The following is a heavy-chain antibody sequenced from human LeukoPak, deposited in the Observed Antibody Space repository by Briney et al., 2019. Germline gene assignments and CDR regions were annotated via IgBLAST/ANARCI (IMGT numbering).Heavy chain of an antibody. V-gene: IGHV1-18*01. J-gene: IGHJ4*02. CDR1: GGTFSSYG. CDR3: ASSRGGYYPNYFDY. CDR2: ISAYNGNT. Sequence: GASVKVSCKASGGTFSSYGISWVRQAPGQGLEWMGWISAYNGNTNYAQKLQGRVTMTTDTSTSTAYMELRSLRSDDTAVYYCASSRGGYYPNYFDYWGQGTLVTVSS. D-gene: IGHD3-22*01.